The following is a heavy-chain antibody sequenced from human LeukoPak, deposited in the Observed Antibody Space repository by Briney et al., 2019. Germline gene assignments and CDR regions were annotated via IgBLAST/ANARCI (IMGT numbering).Heavy chain of an antibody. Sequence: SETLSLTCTVSGGSISSSSYYWGWIRQPPGKGLECIGSIYYSGSTYYNPSLKSRVTISVDTSKNQFSLKLSSVTAADTAVYYCARYYYDSSGYYLDYWGQGTLVTVSS. J-gene: IGHJ4*02. CDR2: IYYSGST. V-gene: IGHV4-39*01. CDR3: ARYYYDSSGYYLDY. CDR1: GGSISSSSYY. D-gene: IGHD3-22*01.